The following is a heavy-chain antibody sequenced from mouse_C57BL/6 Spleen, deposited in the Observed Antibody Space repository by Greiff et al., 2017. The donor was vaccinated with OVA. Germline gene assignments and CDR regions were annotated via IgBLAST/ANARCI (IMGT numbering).Heavy chain of an antibody. J-gene: IGHJ2*01. D-gene: IGHD3-3*01. CDR3: ARKGISY. Sequence: VQLQQSGAELVKPGASVKLSCKASGYTFTSYWMQWVKQRPGQGLEWIGEIDPSDSYTNYNQKFKGKATLTVDTSSSTAYMQLSSLTSEDSAVYYCARKGISYWGQGTTLTVSS. CDR1: GYTFTSYW. CDR2: IDPSDSYT. V-gene: IGHV1-50*01.